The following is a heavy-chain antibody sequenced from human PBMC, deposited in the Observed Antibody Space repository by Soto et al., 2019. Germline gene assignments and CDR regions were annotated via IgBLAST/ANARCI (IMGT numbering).Heavy chain of an antibody. CDR2: SIPMFGTP. Sequence: QVQVFQSGAEVKKPGSSVRVSCKVSGGTLNSQSITWVRQAPGQGLEWMGGSIPMFGTPTDAQKFRGRVTISADKSTSTVYMELRSLSSQDTAVYYCATSLAARRKPYNWLDAWGQGTLVTVSS. CDR3: ATSLAARRKPYNWLDA. J-gene: IGHJ5*02. V-gene: IGHV1-69*06. D-gene: IGHD6-6*01. CDR1: GGTLNSQS.